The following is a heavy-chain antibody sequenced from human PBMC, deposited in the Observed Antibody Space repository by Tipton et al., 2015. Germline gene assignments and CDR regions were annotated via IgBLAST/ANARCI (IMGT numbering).Heavy chain of an antibody. D-gene: IGHD3-16*02. V-gene: IGHV3-64*04. CDR2: ISSNGGST. Sequence: SLRLSCSASGFTFRSYPMHWVRQAPGKGLEYVSAISSNGGSTFYADSVKGRFTISRDNANNSMYLQMNSLRAEDTAVHYCVREYRLTLDIWGQGTTVTVSS. J-gene: IGHJ6*02. CDR1: GFTFRSYP. CDR3: VREYRLTLDI.